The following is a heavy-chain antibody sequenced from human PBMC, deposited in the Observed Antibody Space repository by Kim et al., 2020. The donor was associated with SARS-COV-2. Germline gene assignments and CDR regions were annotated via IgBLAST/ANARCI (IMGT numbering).Heavy chain of an antibody. CDR1: GGSISSSNW. D-gene: IGHD4-17*01. Sequence: SETLSLTCAVSGGSISSSNWWSWVRQPPGKGLEWIGEIYHSGSTNYNPSLKSRVTISVDKSKNQFSLKLSSVTAADTAVYYCARDGQSLLTKYAAFDIWGQGTMVTVSS. V-gene: IGHV4-4*02. CDR3: ARDGQSLLTKYAAFDI. CDR2: IYHSGST. J-gene: IGHJ3*02.